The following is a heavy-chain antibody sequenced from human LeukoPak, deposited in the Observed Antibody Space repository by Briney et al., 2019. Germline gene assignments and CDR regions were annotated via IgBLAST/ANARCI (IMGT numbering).Heavy chain of an antibody. CDR1: GYTFTGYY. CDR3: ASYLVGATRGEDY. D-gene: IGHD1-26*01. Sequence: ASVKVSCKASGYTFTGYYMHWVRQAPGHGLEWMGWINPNSGGTNYAQKFQGRVTMTRDTSISTAYMELSRLRSDDTAVYYCASYLVGATRGEDYWGQGTLVTVSS. CDR2: INPNSGGT. V-gene: IGHV1-2*02. J-gene: IGHJ4*02.